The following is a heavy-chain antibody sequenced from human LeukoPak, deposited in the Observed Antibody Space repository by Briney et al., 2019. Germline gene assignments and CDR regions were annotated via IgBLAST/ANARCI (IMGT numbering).Heavy chain of an antibody. J-gene: IGHJ4*02. Sequence: SETLSLTCTVSVGSISSSSYYWGWIRQPPGTGMEWLGSIYYSGSTSYNPSLKGRVTISVDTSKNQCSLKLSSVAAADTAVYYCARMSIAARRYFDYWGQGTLVTVSS. D-gene: IGHD6-6*01. CDR1: VGSISSSSYY. V-gene: IGHV4-39*01. CDR2: IYYSGST. CDR3: ARMSIAARRYFDY.